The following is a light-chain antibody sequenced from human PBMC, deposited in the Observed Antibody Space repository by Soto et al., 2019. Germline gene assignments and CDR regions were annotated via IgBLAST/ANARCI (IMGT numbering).Light chain of an antibody. CDR1: QSVSSN. J-gene: IGKJ1*01. V-gene: IGKV3-15*01. CDR3: QQYNNWPPGT. Sequence: EIVMTQSPATLSVSPGERATLSCRASQSVSSNLAWYQQKPGQSPRLLIYGASTRATGIPARFSGSGSGTEFTLSFSSLQSEDFAVCYCQQYNNWPPGTFGQGTKVDI. CDR2: GAS.